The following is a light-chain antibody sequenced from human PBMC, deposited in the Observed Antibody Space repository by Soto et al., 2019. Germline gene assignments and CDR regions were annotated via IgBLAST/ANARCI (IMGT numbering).Light chain of an antibody. J-gene: IGKJ2*01. CDR1: QSFSTT. CDR2: GAS. V-gene: IGKV3-15*01. Sequence: EIVMTQSPATLSVSPGERATLSCRASQSFSTTLACYQQNPDQAPRLLIYGASTRATGIPATFSGSGSGTEFTLTISSLQSEDFAVYYCQQYNNWPPRTFGQGTKLEIK. CDR3: QQYNNWPPRT.